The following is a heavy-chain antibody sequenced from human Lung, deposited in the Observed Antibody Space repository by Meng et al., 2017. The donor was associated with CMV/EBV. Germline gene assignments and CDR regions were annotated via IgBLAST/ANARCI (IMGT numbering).Heavy chain of an antibody. CDR1: GFTFSSFS. CDR3: ARGRNGD. J-gene: IGHJ4*02. D-gene: IGHD1-14*01. CDR2: ISSPSSFI. V-gene: IGHV3-21*05. Sequence: GESLKISCAASGFTFSSFSMNWVRQAPGKGLEWVSYISSPSSFIQYADSVKGRFTISRDNAKNSLYLQMNSLRVEDTAVYYCARGRNGDWGQGTLVTVSS.